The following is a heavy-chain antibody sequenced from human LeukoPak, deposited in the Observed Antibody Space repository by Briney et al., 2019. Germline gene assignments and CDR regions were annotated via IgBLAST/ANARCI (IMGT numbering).Heavy chain of an antibody. CDR1: GFTFSSYA. CDR2: ISYDGSNK. V-gene: IGHV3-30-3*01. J-gene: IGHJ4*02. Sequence: QPGRSLRLSCAASGFTFSSYAMHWVRQAPGKGLEWVAVISYDGSNKYYADSVKGRFTISRDNSKNTLYLQMNSLRAEDTAVYYCARSWVVTYYFDYWGQGTLVTVSS. D-gene: IGHD4-23*01. CDR3: ARSWVVTYYFDY.